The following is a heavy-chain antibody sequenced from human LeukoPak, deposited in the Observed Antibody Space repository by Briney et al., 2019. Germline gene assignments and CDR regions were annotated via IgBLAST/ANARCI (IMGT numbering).Heavy chain of an antibody. CDR1: GFTFSSYA. D-gene: IGHD3-22*01. CDR3: AKDTHYYDSSGYPHYYYYYGMDV. J-gene: IGHJ6*02. Sequence: GGSLRLSCAASGFTFSSYAMSWVRQAPGKGLEWVSAISGSGGSTYYADSVKGRFTISRDNSKNTLYLQMNSLRAEDTAVYYCAKDTHYYDSSGYPHYYYYYGMDVWGQGTTVTVSS. V-gene: IGHV3-23*01. CDR2: ISGSGGST.